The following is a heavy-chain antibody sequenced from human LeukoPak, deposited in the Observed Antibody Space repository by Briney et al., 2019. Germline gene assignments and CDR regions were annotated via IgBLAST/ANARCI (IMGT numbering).Heavy chain of an antibody. CDR1: GFSVSNNY. Sequence: GGSLRLSCAASGFSVSNNYMSWVRQAPKKGLEWVSVVYSSGSTYYADSVKGRFTISRDNSKNTLYLQMNSLRAEDTARYYCARVSRLFYDSSGDAFDIWGQGTMVTVSS. CDR2: VYSSGST. CDR3: ARVSRLFYDSSGDAFDI. V-gene: IGHV3-53*01. D-gene: IGHD3-22*01. J-gene: IGHJ3*02.